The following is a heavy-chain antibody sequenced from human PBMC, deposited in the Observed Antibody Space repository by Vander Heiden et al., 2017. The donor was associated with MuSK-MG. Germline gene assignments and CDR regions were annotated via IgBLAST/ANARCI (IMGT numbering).Heavy chain of an antibody. CDR3: ARDYYDIWTGYSAFDY. Sequence: EVQLVESGGGLVKPGGSLRLSCAASGFTFSSYSMNWVRQAPGKGLEWVSSISSSSSYIYYADSVKGRFTISRDNAKNSLDLQMNSLRAEETAVYYCARDYYDIWTGYSAFDYWGHGTLVTVSS. V-gene: IGHV3-21*01. CDR1: GFTFSSYS. J-gene: IGHJ4*01. D-gene: IGHD3-9*01. CDR2: ISSSSSYI.